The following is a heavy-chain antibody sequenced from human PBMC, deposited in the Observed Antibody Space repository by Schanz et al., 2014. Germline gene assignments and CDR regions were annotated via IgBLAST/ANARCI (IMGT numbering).Heavy chain of an antibody. V-gene: IGHV1-69*09. CDR3: ARGRGFYDY. CDR1: GYTFSNDD. Sequence: QVQLVQSGAELRKPGTSVKVSCKTSGYTFSNDDINWVRQARGQGLEWVGRFIPILDVGNYAQQFQGRVTFTADKSTSTAYMELSSLTSEDTAVHYCARGRGFYDYWGQGTLVTVSS. D-gene: IGHD3-10*01. J-gene: IGHJ4*02. CDR2: FIPILDVG.